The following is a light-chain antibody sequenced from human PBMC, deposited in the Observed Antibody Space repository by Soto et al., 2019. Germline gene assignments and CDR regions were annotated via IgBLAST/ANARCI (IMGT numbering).Light chain of an antibody. V-gene: IGKV3-20*01. CDR3: QQYGSSPT. CDR2: AAS. CDR1: QSVSSNY. Sequence: ELVWTQSPGTLSLSPGAHATLSCRASQSVSSNYLAWYKQKPGQAPRLLIYAASSRATGIPDRFSGSGSGTDFTLTIRRLEPEDFAVYYCQQYGSSPTFGQGTKVDIK. J-gene: IGKJ1*01.